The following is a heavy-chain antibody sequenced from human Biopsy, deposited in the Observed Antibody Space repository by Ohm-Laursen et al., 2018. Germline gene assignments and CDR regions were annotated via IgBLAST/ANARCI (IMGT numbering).Heavy chain of an antibody. CDR3: ARLNSGTYDASDL. D-gene: IGHD1-26*01. V-gene: IGHV3-7*01. Sequence: SLRLSCAASGFTFTRYWMSWVRQAPGKGLEWVANINQGGSEKYYVDSVKGRFTISRDNAKNSLYLQMNSLRAEDTAVYYCARLNSGTYDASDLWGQGTMVIVSS. CDR1: GFTFTRYW. CDR2: INQGGSEK. J-gene: IGHJ3*01.